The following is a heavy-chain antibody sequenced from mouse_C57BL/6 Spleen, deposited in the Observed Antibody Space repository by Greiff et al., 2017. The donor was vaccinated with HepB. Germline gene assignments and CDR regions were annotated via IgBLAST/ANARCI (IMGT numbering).Heavy chain of an antibody. D-gene: IGHD2-3*01. V-gene: IGHV1-54*01. CDR1: GYAFTNYL. CDR3: ARWLLRSAMDY. Sequence: QVQLQQSGAELVRPGTSVKVSCKASGYAFTNYLIEWVKQRPGQGLEWIGVINPGSGGTNYNEKFKGKATLTADKSSSTAYMQLSSLTSEDSAVYFCARWLLRSAMDYWGQGTSVTVSS. J-gene: IGHJ4*01. CDR2: INPGSGGT.